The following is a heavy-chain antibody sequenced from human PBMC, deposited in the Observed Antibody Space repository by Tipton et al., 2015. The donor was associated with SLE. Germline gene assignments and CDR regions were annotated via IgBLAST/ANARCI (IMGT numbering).Heavy chain of an antibody. Sequence: SLRLSCAASGFTVSSNYMSWVRQAPGKGLEWLSYISSSGSTIYYADSVKGRFTISRDNAKNSLYLQMNSLRAEDTAVYYCARVEDIVVVPAAIEDYWGQGTLVTVSS. D-gene: IGHD2-2*02. CDR3: ARVEDIVVVPAAIEDY. CDR2: ISSSGSTI. J-gene: IGHJ4*02. CDR1: GFTVSSNY. V-gene: IGHV3-11*04.